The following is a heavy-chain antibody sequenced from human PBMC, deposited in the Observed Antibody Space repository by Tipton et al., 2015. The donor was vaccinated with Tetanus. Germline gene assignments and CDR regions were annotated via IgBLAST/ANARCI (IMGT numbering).Heavy chain of an antibody. CDR2: IYYSGST. CDR1: GGSISGSSYY. Sequence: TLSLTCSVSGGSISGSSYYWSWIRQPPGKALEWIGSIYYSGSTFYHPSLKSRVTIPVDKSKNQFSLRLGSVTAADTAMYYCAREPAATGTSLFDYWGQGALVTVSS. CDR3: AREPAATGTSLFDY. D-gene: IGHD6-13*01. V-gene: IGHV4-39*07. J-gene: IGHJ4*02.